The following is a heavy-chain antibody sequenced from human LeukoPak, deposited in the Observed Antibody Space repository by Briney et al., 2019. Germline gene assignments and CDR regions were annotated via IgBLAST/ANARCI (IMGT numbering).Heavy chain of an antibody. Sequence: GGSLRLSCAASGFTFRTYGMHWVRQTPGKGLEWVAFLWFDGSHQYYADSVRGRFIISRDNSNNTLYLQMNSLRADDTAVYYCARGRRILGGPENAGDFFDYWGQGSLVTVSS. D-gene: IGHD3-16*01. V-gene: IGHV3-33*01. CDR2: LWFDGSHQ. J-gene: IGHJ4*01. CDR1: GFTFRTYG. CDR3: ARGRRILGGPENAGDFFDY.